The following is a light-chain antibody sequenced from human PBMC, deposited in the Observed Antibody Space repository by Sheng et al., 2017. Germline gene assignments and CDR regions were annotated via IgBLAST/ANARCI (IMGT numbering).Light chain of an antibody. CDR2: DAS. CDR1: QGISSA. CDR3: QQFNNYAGLI. Sequence: AIQLTQSPSSLSASVGDRVTITCRASQGISSALAWYQQKPGKAPKLLIYDASSLGSGVPSRFSGSGSGTDFTLTISSLQPEDFATYYCQQFNNYAGLIFGPGTKVDIK. J-gene: IGKJ3*01. V-gene: IGKV1D-13*01.